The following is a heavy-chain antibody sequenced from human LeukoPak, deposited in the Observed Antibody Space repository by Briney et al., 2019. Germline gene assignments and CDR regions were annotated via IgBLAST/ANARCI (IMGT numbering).Heavy chain of an antibody. CDR2: IWYDGSNK. Sequence: GGSLRLSCAASGFTFSSYGMHWVRQAPGKGLEGVAVIWYDGSNKYYADSVKGRFTISRDNSKNTLYLQMNSLRAEDTAVYYCARDAYYYDSSGYHDHWGQGILVTVSS. J-gene: IGHJ4*02. D-gene: IGHD3-22*01. V-gene: IGHV3-33*01. CDR1: GFTFSSYG. CDR3: ARDAYYYDSSGYHDH.